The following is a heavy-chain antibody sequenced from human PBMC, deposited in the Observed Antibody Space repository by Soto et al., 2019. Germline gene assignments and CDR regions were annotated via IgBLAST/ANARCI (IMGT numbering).Heavy chain of an antibody. CDR2: IYYSGST. CDR3: AIIGEDKTSSGMDA. J-gene: IGHJ6*02. D-gene: IGHD7-27*01. V-gene: IGHV4-39*01. Sequence: SETLSLTCTVSVFSITGSTYYWGWIRQPPGKGLEWIGSIYYSGSTYYNPSLKSRVTISVDTSKNQFSLKLSSVTAAATAVYYCAIIGEDKTSSGMDAWGQGTTVTVSS. CDR1: VFSITGSTYY.